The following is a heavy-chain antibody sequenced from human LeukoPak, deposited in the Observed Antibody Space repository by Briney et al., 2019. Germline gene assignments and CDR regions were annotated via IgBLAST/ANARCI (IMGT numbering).Heavy chain of an antibody. CDR2: ISGSGGST. CDR1: GFTFSSYA. CDR3: AEVGDGYNSIDY. Sequence: GGSLRLSCAASGFTFSSYAMSWVRQAPGKGLEWVSAISGSGGSTYYADSVKGRFTISRDNSKNTLYLQMNSLRAEDTAVYYCAEVGDGYNSIDYWGQGTLVTVSS. D-gene: IGHD5-24*01. J-gene: IGHJ4*02. V-gene: IGHV3-23*01.